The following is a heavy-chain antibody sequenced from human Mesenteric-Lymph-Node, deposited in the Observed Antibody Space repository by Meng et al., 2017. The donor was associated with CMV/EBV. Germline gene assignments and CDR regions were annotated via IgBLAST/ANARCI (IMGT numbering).Heavy chain of an antibody. CDR2: INTDESTT. D-gene: IGHD6-6*01. CDR3: AREISSSGHYFDH. CDR1: GFSFSTYW. V-gene: IGHV3-74*01. Sequence: GESLKISCAASGFSFSTYWMHWVRLTPGRGLVWVSRINTDESTTTYADSVKGRFTISRDNAKNTLYLQMNSLRAEDTAVYYCAREISSSGHYFDHWGQGTLVTVSS. J-gene: IGHJ4*02.